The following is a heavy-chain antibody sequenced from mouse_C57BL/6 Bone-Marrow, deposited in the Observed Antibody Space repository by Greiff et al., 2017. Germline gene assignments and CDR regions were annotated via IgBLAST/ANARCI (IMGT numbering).Heavy chain of an antibody. Sequence: DVKLVESGGGLVKPGGSLKLSCAASGFTFSSYTMSWVRQTPEKRLEWVATISGGGGNTYYPDSVKGRFTISRDNAKNTLYLQMSSLRSEDTALYYCARQRAQATLYAMDYWGQGTSVTVSS. CDR2: ISGGGGNT. V-gene: IGHV5-9*01. J-gene: IGHJ4*01. D-gene: IGHD3-2*02. CDR1: GFTFSSYT. CDR3: ARQRAQATLYAMDY.